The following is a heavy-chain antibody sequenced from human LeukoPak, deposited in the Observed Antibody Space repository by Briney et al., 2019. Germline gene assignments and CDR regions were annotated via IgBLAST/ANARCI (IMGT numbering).Heavy chain of an antibody. CDR1: GFTFSSYA. CDR2: ISGSGGST. Sequence: GGSLRLSCAASGFTFSSYAMSWVRQAPGKGLEWVSAISGSGGSTYYADSVKGRFTISRDNSKNTLYLQMNSLRAEDTAVYYCAKDSSGYYWGDYFDYWGQGTLVTVSS. V-gene: IGHV3-23*01. CDR3: AKDSSGYYWGDYFDY. D-gene: IGHD3-22*01. J-gene: IGHJ4*02.